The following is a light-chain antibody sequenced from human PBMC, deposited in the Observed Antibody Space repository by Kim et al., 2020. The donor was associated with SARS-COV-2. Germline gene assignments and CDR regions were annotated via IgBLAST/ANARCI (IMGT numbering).Light chain of an antibody. CDR1: NLGNRY. V-gene: IGLV3-1*01. CDR3: QALDSATYVV. CDR2: QDS. Sequence: SYELTQPPSVTVSPGQTATIPCSGDNLGNRYANWYQQKPGQSPVLVIYQDSKRPSGVPDRLSGSNSGNTATLTISGPQAMDEADSYCQALDSATYVVFGG. J-gene: IGLJ2*01.